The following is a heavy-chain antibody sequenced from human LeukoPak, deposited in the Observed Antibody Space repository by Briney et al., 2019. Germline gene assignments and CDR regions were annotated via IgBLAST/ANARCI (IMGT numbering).Heavy chain of an antibody. CDR2: IYHSGST. D-gene: IGHD3-16*01. J-gene: IGHJ6*03. CDR3: ARDSMITFGGVRYYYYMDV. V-gene: IGHV4-38-2*02. Sequence: SETLSLTCTVSGYSISSGYYWGWIRQPPGKGLEWIGSIYHSGSTYYNPSLKSRVTISVDTSKNQFSLKLSSVTAADTAVYYCARDSMITFGGVRYYYYMDVWGKGTTVTVSS. CDR1: GYSISSGYY.